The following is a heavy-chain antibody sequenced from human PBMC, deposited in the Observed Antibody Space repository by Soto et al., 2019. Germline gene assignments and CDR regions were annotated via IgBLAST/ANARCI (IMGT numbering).Heavy chain of an antibody. CDR2: IYRTGYT. V-gene: IGHV4-39*01. CDR3: RRRSRYSTDV. Sequence: QLQLQESGPGLVNPSETLSLTCTVSGGSISSSSYWGWIRQPPGKVLAWIGSIYRTGYTYYNTSLKSRVSISADTSHNQFSLKLNSVTAANTAVYYFRRRSRYSTDVWGQGTTVTVSS. CDR1: GGSISSSSY. D-gene: IGHD6-13*01. J-gene: IGHJ6*02.